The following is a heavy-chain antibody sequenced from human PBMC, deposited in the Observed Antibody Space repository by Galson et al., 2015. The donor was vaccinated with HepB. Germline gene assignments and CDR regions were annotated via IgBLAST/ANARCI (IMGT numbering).Heavy chain of an antibody. J-gene: IGHJ4*02. CDR2: ISGSGGST. V-gene: IGHV3-23*01. Sequence: SLRLSCAASGFTFSSYAMSWVRQAPGKGLEWVSAISGSGGSTYYADSVKGRFTISRDNSKNTLYLQMNSLRAEDTAVYYCAKGKDSGSYVDYYFDYWGQGTLVTDSS. CDR1: GFTFSSYA. CDR3: AKGKDSGSYVDYYFDY. D-gene: IGHD1-26*01.